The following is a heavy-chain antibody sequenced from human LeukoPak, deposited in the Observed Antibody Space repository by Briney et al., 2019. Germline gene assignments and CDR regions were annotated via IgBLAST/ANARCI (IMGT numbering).Heavy chain of an antibody. CDR3: ARVLSGRGSLYDYYYYMDV. V-gene: IGHV3-13*01. D-gene: IGHD3-10*01. Sequence: GGSLRLSCAVSGFTFSSYDMHWVRQATGKRLEWVSGIGTAGDTYYSGSVKGRFTISRENAKNSLYLQMNSLRAGDTAVYYCARVLSGRGSLYDYYYYMDVWGKGTTVTISS. J-gene: IGHJ6*03. CDR1: GFTFSSYD. CDR2: IGTAGDT.